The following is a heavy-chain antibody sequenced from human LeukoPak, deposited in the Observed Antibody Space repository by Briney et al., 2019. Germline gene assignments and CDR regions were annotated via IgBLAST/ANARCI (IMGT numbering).Heavy chain of an antibody. CDR3: ASSYSGDYFDY. D-gene: IGHD1-26*01. CDR2: ISSSGSTL. Sequence: PGGSLRLSCAASGFTFSSYEMNRVRQAPGKGLEWVSYISSSGSTLYYADSVKGRFTISRDNAKNSLYLQMNSLRAEDTAVYYCASSYSGDYFDYWGQGTLVTVSS. V-gene: IGHV3-48*03. CDR1: GFTFSSYE. J-gene: IGHJ4*02.